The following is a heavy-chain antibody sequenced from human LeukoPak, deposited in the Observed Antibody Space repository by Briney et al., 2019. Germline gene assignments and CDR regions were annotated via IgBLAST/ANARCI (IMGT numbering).Heavy chain of an antibody. CDR1: GFTFSDYY. D-gene: IGHD7-27*01. V-gene: IGHV3-11*06. J-gene: IGHJ4*02. Sequence: GGSLRLSCAASGFTFSDYYMSWIRQAPGKGLEWVSYISSSSSYTNYADSVKGRFTISRDNAKNSLYLQMNSLRAEDRAVYYCAGDPLTGPLYFVDWGQGTLVTVSS. CDR2: ISSSSSYT. CDR3: AGDPLTGPLYFVD.